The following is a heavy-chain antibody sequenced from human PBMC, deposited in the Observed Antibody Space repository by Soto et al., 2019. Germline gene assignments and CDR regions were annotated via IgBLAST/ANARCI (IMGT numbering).Heavy chain of an antibody. J-gene: IGHJ4*01. CDR3: AKARSNSSSWPDY. Sequence: HVQLVESGGGVVQPGRSLRLACVASGFIFSGHGMHWVRQVPGKGLEGVAVVSDDGRYTHYADSVKGRFTISRDNSKNKVYLQMNSLSAEDAARYYCAKARSNSSSWPDYWGHGTLVTVSS. CDR1: GFIFSGHG. CDR2: VSDDGRYT. D-gene: IGHD6-13*01. V-gene: IGHV3-30*18.